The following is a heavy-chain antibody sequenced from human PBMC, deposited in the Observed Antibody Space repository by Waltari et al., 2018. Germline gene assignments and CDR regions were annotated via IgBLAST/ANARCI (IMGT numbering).Heavy chain of an antibody. D-gene: IGHD2-2*02. CDR1: GYTFTSYY. CDR2: INPSGGST. CDR3: ARACSSTSCYTRNGVNAFDI. J-gene: IGHJ3*02. Sequence: QVQLVQSGAEVKKPGASVKASCKASGYTFTSYYMHWVRQSPGQGLEWMGIINPSGGSTSYAQKFKGRVTMTRDTSTSTVYMELSSLRSEDTAVYYCARACSSTSCYTRNGVNAFDIWGQGTMVTVSS. V-gene: IGHV1-46*01.